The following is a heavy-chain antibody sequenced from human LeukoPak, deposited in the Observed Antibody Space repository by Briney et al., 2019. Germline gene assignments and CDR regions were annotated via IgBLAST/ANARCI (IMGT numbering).Heavy chain of an antibody. Sequence: PSETLSLTCTVSGYSISSGYYWGWIRQPPGKGLEWIGSIYHSGSTYYNPSLKSRVTISVDTSKNQFSLKLSSVTAADTAVYYCARGGYYGDYVDAFDIWGQGTMVTVSS. J-gene: IGHJ3*02. D-gene: IGHD4-17*01. CDR3: ARGGYYGDYVDAFDI. V-gene: IGHV4-38-2*02. CDR1: GYSISSGYY. CDR2: IYHSGST.